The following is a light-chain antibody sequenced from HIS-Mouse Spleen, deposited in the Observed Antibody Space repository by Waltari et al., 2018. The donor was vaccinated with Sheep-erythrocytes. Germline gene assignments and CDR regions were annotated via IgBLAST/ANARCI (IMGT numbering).Light chain of an antibody. CDR3: QVWDSSSDPVV. V-gene: IGLV3-21*02. J-gene: IGLJ2*01. CDR2: DDS. CDR1: NIGSKS. Sequence: SYVLTQPPSVSMAPGQPARTPCGGNNIGSKSGHGYQQKPGQAPVLVVYDDSDRPSGIPGRFSCSNSGNTATLTISRVEAGDEADYYCQVWDSSSDPVVFGGGTKLTVL.